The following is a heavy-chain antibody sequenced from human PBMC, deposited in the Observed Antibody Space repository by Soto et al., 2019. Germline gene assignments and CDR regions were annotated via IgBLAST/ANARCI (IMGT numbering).Heavy chain of an antibody. CDR1: GGSISSGGYY. V-gene: IGHV4-61*08. D-gene: IGHD3-22*01. Sequence: ASETLSLTCTVSGGSISSGGYYWSWIRQHPGKGLEWIGYIYYSGSTNYNPSLKSRVTISVDTSKNQFSLKLSSVTAADTAVYYCAREGYSSGYYYYYGMDVWGQGTTVTVSS. CDR3: AREGYSSGYYYYYGMDV. J-gene: IGHJ6*02. CDR2: IYYSGST.